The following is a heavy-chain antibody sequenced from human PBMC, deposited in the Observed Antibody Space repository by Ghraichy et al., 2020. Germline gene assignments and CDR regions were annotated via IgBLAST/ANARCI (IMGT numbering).Heavy chain of an antibody. J-gene: IGHJ4*02. CDR2: ISYGSDVI. D-gene: IGHD6-6*01. CDR1: GFIFGGYN. Sequence: GALRLSCAASGFIFGGYNMHWVRQAPGKGLEWVSFISYGSDVIYYADSLMGRFAISRGNAKNSLYLQMDSLRDDDTALYYCVREYSSSSPFDSWGQGTQVTVSS. CDR3: VREYSSSSPFDS. V-gene: IGHV3-48*02.